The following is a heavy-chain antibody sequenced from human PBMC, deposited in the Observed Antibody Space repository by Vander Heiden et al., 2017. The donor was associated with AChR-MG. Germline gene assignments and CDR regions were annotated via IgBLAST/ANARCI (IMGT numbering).Heavy chain of an antibody. CDR1: GFNFGAYA. Sequence: EVQLVESGGGLVQPGRSLRLSCHASGFNFGAYAMGWVGQAPGKGLEWVGFIRSKAYGGTTEYAASVKGRCTITRDDSKSIAYLQMNSLKTEDTAVYYCTRDQIYVGYYYYMDVWGKGTTVTVSS. V-gene: IGHV3-49*04. D-gene: IGHD1-26*01. J-gene: IGHJ6*03. CDR3: TRDQIYVGYYYYMDV. CDR2: IRSKAYGGTT.